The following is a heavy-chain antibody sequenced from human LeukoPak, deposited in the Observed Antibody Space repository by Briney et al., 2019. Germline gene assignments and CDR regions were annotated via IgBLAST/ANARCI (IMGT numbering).Heavy chain of an antibody. CDR3: AEITMIRGFDY. V-gene: IGHV3-43*02. J-gene: IGHJ4*02. Sequence: PGGSLRLSCAASGFTFDDYAMHWVRQAPGKGLEWVSLISGDGGSTYYADSVKGRFTISRDNSKNSLYLQMNSLRAEDTAVYYCAEITMIRGFDYWGQGTLVTVSS. CDR2: ISGDGGST. D-gene: IGHD3-10*01. CDR1: GFTFDDYA.